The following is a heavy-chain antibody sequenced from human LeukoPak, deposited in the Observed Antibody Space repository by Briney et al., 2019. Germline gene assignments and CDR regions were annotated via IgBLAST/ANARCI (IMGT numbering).Heavy chain of an antibody. V-gene: IGHV1-18*01. CDR3: ARGYYGDLYYFDC. D-gene: IGHD4-17*01. CDR1: GYTFTSYD. Sequence: ASVKVSCKASGYTFTSYDINWVRQATGQGLEWMGWISAYNGNTNYAQKLQGRVTMTTDTSTSTAYMELRSLRSDDTAVYYCARGYYGDLYYFDCWGQGTLVTVSS. J-gene: IGHJ4*02. CDR2: ISAYNGNT.